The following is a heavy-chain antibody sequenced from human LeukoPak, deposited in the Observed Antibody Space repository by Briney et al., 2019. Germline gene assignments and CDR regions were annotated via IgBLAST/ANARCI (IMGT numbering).Heavy chain of an antibody. CDR1: GGTISSGDYY. D-gene: IGHD2-21*02. CDR3: ASAYCGGDCTPYWYFDL. CDR2: IYYIGNT. J-gene: IGHJ2*01. Sequence: ASETLSLTCTVSGGTISSGDYYWSWIRQPPGKGLECIGYIYYIGNTFYNPSLKSRVTISVDTSKTQFSLKLSAVTAANTAVYYCASAYCGGDCTPYWYFDLWGRGTLVTVSS. V-gene: IGHV4-30-4*01.